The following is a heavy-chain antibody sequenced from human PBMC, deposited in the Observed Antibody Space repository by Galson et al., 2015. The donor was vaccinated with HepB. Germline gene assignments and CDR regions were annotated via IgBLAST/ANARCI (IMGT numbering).Heavy chain of an antibody. J-gene: IGHJ4*02. CDR2: MNPNSGNT. CDR1: GYTFTSYD. CDR3: ARMVRGVIITLRGLAFDY. V-gene: IGHV1-8*01. Sequence: SVKVSCKASGYTFTSYDINWVRQATGQGLEWMGWMNPNSGNTGYAQKFQGRVTMTRNTSISTAYMELSSLRSEDTAVYYCARMVRGVIITLRGLAFDYWGQGTLVTVSS. D-gene: IGHD3-10*01.